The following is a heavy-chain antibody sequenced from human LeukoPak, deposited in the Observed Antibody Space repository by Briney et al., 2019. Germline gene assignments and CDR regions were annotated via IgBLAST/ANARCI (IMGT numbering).Heavy chain of an antibody. V-gene: IGHV4-34*01. CDR1: GGSFSGYY. J-gene: IGHJ4*02. Sequence: SETLSLTCAVYGGSFSGYYWSWIRQPPGKGLEWIGEINHSGSTNYNPSLKSRVTISVDTSKNQFSLKLSSETAADTAVYYCASWEPPVDYWGQGTLVTVSS. D-gene: IGHD1-26*01. CDR3: ASWEPPVDY. CDR2: INHSGST.